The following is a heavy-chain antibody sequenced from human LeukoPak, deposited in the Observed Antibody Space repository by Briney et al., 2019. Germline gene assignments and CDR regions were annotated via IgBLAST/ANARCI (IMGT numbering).Heavy chain of an antibody. D-gene: IGHD6-19*01. CDR1: GFTFSSYW. Sequence: GSLRLSCAASGFTFSSYWMSWVRQAPGKGLEWVANIKLDGSDKYYVDSVKGRFTISRDNAKNSLYLQMNSLRAEDTAVYYCARAVAENWFDPWGQGTLVTVSS. CDR3: ARAVAENWFDP. V-gene: IGHV3-7*01. J-gene: IGHJ5*02. CDR2: IKLDGSDK.